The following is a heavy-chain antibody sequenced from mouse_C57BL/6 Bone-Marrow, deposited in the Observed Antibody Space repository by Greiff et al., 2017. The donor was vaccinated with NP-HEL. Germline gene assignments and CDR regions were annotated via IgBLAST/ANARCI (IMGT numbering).Heavy chain of an antibody. Sequence: EVQLQESGPELVKPGASVKIPCKASGYTFTDYNMDWVKQSHGKSLEWIGDINPNNGGTIYNQKFKGKATLTVDKSSSTAYMELRSLTSEDTAVYYCARPAYSNFYFDYWGQGTTLTVSS. J-gene: IGHJ2*01. V-gene: IGHV1-18*01. CDR3: ARPAYSNFYFDY. CDR1: GYTFTDYN. D-gene: IGHD2-5*01. CDR2: INPNNGGT.